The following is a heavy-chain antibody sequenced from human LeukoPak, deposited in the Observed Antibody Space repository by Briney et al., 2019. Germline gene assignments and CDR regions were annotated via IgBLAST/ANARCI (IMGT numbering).Heavy chain of an antibody. CDR3: ARGKYDSSDYSGGWYYFDY. D-gene: IGHD3-22*01. V-gene: IGHV4-34*01. Sequence: SETLSLTCAVFGGSFSGYHWTWIRQSPGKGLEWIGQINHSGSANYNRSLKSRVTITIESSKNQFSLELSSVTAADSAMYFGARGKYDSSDYSGGWYYFDYWGQGTLVTVSS. J-gene: IGHJ4*02. CDR2: INHSGSA. CDR1: GGSFSGYH.